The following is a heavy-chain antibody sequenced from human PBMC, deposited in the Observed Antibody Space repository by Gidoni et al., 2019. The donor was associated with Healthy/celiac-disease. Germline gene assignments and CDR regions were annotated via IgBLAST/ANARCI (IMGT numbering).Heavy chain of an antibody. CDR1: GFTFRSYS. D-gene: IGHD6-6*01. J-gene: IGHJ4*02. V-gene: IGHV3-21*01. CDR3: ARDGSSYLFDY. CDR2: ISSSSSYI. Sequence: EVQLVESGGGLVKPGGSLRLSCAASGFTFRSYSMNWVRQAPGKGLEWVSSISSSSSYIYYADSVKGRFTISRDNAKNSLYLQMNSLRAEDTAVYYCARDGSSYLFDYWGQGTLVTVSS.